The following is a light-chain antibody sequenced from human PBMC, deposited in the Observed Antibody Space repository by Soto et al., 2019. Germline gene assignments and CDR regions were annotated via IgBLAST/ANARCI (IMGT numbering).Light chain of an antibody. J-gene: IGKJ1*01. CDR2: GAS. Sequence: EIVMTQSPATLSLSPGERATLSCRASQNVSSNLAWYQQKPGQAPRLLIYGASTRATGIPARFSGSGSGTEFTLTISSLQSEDFAVYYCQQYNNWPPTFGQGTKVDIK. CDR3: QQYNNWPPT. V-gene: IGKV3-15*01. CDR1: QNVSSN.